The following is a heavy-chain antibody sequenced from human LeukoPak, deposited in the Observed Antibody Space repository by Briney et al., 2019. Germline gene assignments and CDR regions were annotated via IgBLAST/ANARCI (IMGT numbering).Heavy chain of an antibody. CDR1: GFAFDSYW. V-gene: IGHV3-74*01. D-gene: IGHD2-21*01. J-gene: IGHJ3*02. CDR3: ARDGLLAYCGGDCSGVFDI. CDR2: INGDGDSL. Sequence: GGSLRLSCVASGFAFDSYWMHWVRQAPGKGLVWVARINGDGDSLYYLDSVRGRFTISRDNAKNTLHLQMNSLTAEDTAVYYCARDGLLAYCGGDCSGVFDIWGQGTMVAVSS.